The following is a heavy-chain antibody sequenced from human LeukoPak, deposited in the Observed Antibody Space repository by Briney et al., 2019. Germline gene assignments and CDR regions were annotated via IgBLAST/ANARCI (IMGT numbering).Heavy chain of an antibody. D-gene: IGHD6-19*01. CDR2: ISGSGSST. CDR3: VRQWLVVSAYYFDY. CDR1: GFTFSSYA. V-gene: IGHV3-23*01. Sequence: GGSLRLSCAASGFTFSSYAMSWVRQAPGKGLEWVSAISGSGSSTYYADSVKGRFTISRDNSKNTLYLQMNSLRAEDTAVYYCVRQWLVVSAYYFDYWGQGTLVTVSS. J-gene: IGHJ4*02.